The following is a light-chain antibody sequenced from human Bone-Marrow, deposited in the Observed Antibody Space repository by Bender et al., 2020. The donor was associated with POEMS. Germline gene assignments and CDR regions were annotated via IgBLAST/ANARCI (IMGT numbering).Light chain of an antibody. J-gene: IGLJ1*01. CDR3: QVWDSTANSV. Sequence: QPALTQPRSVSGSLGQSVTISCSGSNSDIGTYIFVSWYLQHPGKAPKLMMFDVSKRPSGVPDRFSGSKSGDAASLTISRVQGGDEADYYCQVWDSTANSVFGAGTKVTV. CDR1: NSDIGTYIF. CDR2: DVS. V-gene: IGLV2-11*01.